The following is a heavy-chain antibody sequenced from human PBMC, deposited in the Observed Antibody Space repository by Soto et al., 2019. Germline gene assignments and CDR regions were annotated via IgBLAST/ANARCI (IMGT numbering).Heavy chain of an antibody. D-gene: IGHD1-26*01. Sequence: PSETLSLTCTVSGGSIGSGYYYWSWIRQHPGKGLEWIGYIYYSSGTDYNSSLKSRVTISVDTSKNQFSLKLSSVTAADTAVYYCARVGPATSNYYYYAFDVWSQGTTVIVSS. CDR2: IYYSSGT. V-gene: IGHV4-31*03. J-gene: IGHJ6*02. CDR3: ARVGPATSNYYYYAFDV. CDR1: GGSIGSGYYY.